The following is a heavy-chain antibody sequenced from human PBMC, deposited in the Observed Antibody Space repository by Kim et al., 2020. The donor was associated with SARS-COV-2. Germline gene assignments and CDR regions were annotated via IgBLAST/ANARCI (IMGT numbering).Heavy chain of an antibody. CDR1: GYTLIGHH. CDR2: INAKNGAT. V-gene: IGHV1-2*02. J-gene: IGHJ2*01. Sequence: ASVKVSCQASGYTLIGHHIHCVRQATGQGLEWKGWINAKNGATHYAQRFQGRVSMTRDTSVSTVYMFLSGLRSDDTAVYYCARDPQDVQGRYFDVWGRCT. D-gene: IGHD6-6*01. CDR3: ARDPQDVQGRYFDV.